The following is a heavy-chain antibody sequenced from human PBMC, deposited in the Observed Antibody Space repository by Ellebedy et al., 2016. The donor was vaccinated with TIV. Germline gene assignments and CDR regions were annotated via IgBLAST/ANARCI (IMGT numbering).Heavy chain of an antibody. CDR1: GFIVSTNH. V-gene: IGHV3-53*04. CDR3: AKFPYYYDSSGYSF. CDR2: GYT. J-gene: IGHJ4*02. D-gene: IGHD3-22*01. Sequence: GESLKISCTASGFIVSTNHMSWVRQAPGKGLEWVGGYTNYADSVKGRFTISTHNSRNTLYLQMTNLRTEDTAVYYCAKFPYYYDSSGYSFWGQGTLVTVSS.